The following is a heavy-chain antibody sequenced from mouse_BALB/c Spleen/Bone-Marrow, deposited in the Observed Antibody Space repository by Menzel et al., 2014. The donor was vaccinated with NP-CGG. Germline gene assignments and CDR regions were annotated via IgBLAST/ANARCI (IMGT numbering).Heavy chain of an antibody. CDR1: GYNFTSYW. CDR2: IYPGSGST. D-gene: IGHD4-1*01. J-gene: IGHJ2*01. CDR3: ARGAWANWDYFDY. Sequence: QVQLKQSGAELVKPGTSVKLSCKASGYNFTSYWINWVKLRPGQGLEWIGDIYPGSGSTNYNEKFKSKATLTVDTSSSTAYMQLSSLASEDSALYYCARGAWANWDYFDYWGQGTTLTVSS. V-gene: IGHV1-55*01.